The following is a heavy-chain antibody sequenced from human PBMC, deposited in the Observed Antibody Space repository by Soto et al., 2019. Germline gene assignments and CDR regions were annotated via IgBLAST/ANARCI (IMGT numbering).Heavy chain of an antibody. D-gene: IGHD2-15*01. CDR3: ARDRVVAATVLLYYYYGMDV. Sequence: LSLTCAISGYSVSSNSAAWNLVRQSPSRGLEWLEWVAVISYDGSNKYYADSVKGRFTISRDNSKNTLYLQMNSLRAEDTAVYYCARDRVVAATVLLYYYYGMDVWGQGTTVTVSS. CDR1: GYSVSSNSAA. CDR2: ISYDGSNK. J-gene: IGHJ6*02. V-gene: IGHV3-30-3*01.